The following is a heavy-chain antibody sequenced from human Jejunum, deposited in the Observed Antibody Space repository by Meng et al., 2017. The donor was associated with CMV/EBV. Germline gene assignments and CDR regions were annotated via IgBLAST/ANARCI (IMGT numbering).Heavy chain of an antibody. J-gene: IGHJ3*02. D-gene: IGHD3-10*01. V-gene: IGHV1-2*02. Sequence: GYPFPDNDMHWLRQAPGQGLEWVGLINPYSSGTNFAQKFQGRFTMTRDTSISTAYMELSTLRSDDTAVYYCARVRALTYLDAFDIWGQGTMVTVSS. CDR3: ARVRALTYLDAFDI. CDR1: GYPFPDND. CDR2: INPYSSGT.